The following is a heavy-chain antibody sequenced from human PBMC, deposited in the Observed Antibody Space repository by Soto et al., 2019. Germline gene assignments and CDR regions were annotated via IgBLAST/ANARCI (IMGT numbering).Heavy chain of an antibody. CDR1: GYTFTRYG. J-gene: IGHJ6*02. V-gene: IGHV1-18*01. CDR3: AKKGQPPYYYYGLDV. Sequence: ASVKVSCKASGYTFTRYGISWVRQAPGQGLEWMGWISGYNGDTNYAQKFQDRVSMTIDTSTGTAYMKLRSLTSDDTAIYYCAKKGQPPYYYYGLDVWGQGTKVTVSS. CDR2: ISGYNGDT.